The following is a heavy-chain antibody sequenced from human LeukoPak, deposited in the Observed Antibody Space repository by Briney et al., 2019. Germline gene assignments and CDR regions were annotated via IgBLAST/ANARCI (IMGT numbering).Heavy chain of an antibody. CDR2: ITSNGANT. J-gene: IGHJ5*02. CDR1: GFTFSTYV. V-gene: IGHV3-64*01. Sequence: GGSLRLSCAASGFTFSTYVMYWVRQAPGKGLEYVSAITSNGANTYYANSVKGRFTISRDNSKNTLSLQMGSLRAEDTAVYYCANKPAGFDPWGQGTLVTVSS. D-gene: IGHD1-14*01. CDR3: ANKPAGFDP.